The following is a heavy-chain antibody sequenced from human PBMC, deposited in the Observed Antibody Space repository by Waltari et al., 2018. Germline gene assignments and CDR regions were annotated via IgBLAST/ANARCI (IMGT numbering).Heavy chain of an antibody. D-gene: IGHD6-6*01. CDR2: MSWKSGSI. V-gene: IGHV3-9*01. Sequence: EVQLVESGGGLVQPGRSLRLSCEASGFTFYDYAMNWVRQAPGKGLEWVSGMSWKSGSIGYADSVKGRFTISRDNAKNSLYLQMNSLRAEDTALYYCAKDLYSSSSLFDYWGQGTLVTVSS. CDR1: GFTFYDYA. CDR3: AKDLYSSSSLFDY. J-gene: IGHJ4*02.